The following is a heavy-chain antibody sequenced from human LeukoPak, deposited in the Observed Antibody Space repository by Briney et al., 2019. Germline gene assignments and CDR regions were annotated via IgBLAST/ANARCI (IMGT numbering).Heavy chain of an antibody. D-gene: IGHD3-10*01. CDR2: IRSEGTNK. CDR1: GFTFCSYG. V-gene: IGHV3-30*02. CDR3: AKDYGSGSYSFDY. J-gene: IGHJ4*02. Sequence: PGGSLRLSCAASGFTFCSYGMQWVRQAPGKGLEWVAFIRSEGTNKYYADSVKGRFTISRDNSKNTLYLQMDSLRAEDTAVYYCAKDYGSGSYSFDYWGQGTLVTVSS.